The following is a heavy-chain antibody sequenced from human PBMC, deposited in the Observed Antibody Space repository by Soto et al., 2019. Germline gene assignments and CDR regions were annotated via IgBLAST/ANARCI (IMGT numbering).Heavy chain of an antibody. J-gene: IGHJ6*02. CDR3: ADMVRGARPPYYYYYGMDV. CDR1: GYTFTGYY. CDR2: INPNSGGT. Sequence: ASVKVSCNASGYTFTGYYIHWLRQAPGQGLEWMGWINPNSGGTNYAQKFQGRVTMTRDTSISTAYMELSRLRCDDTAVYYCADMVRGARPPYYYYYGMDVWGQGTTVTVSS. V-gene: IGHV1-2*02. D-gene: IGHD3-10*01.